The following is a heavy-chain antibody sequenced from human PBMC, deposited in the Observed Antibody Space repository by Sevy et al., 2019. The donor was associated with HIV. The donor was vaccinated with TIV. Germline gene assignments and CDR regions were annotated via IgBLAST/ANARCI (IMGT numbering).Heavy chain of an antibody. CDR1: GYSFTSYW. CDR3: ARHFIMRDQGVDFRSGLTSWIGMDV. CDR2: IYPGDSDT. J-gene: IGHJ6*02. Sequence: GESLKISCKGSGYSFTSYWIGWVRQMPGKGLEWKGIIYPGDSDTRYSPSFQGQVTISADKSISTAYLQWSSLMASDIAMYYCARHFIMRDQGVDFRSGLTSWIGMDVWGQGTTVTVSS. D-gene: IGHD3-3*01. V-gene: IGHV5-51*01.